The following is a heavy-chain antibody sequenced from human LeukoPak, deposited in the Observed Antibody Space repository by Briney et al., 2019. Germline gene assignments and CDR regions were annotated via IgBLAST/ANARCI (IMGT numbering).Heavy chain of an antibody. D-gene: IGHD3-22*01. CDR1: GGSISSSSYY. J-gene: IGHJ4*02. CDR3: ARAGGITMMTPN. V-gene: IGHV4-39*07. Sequence: SETLSLTCTVSGGSISSSSYYWGWIRQPPGKGLEWIGSIYYSGSTYYNPSLKSRVTISVDTSRKQFFLRLSSVTAADTAMYYCARAGGITMMTPNWGQGTLVTVSS. CDR2: IYYSGST.